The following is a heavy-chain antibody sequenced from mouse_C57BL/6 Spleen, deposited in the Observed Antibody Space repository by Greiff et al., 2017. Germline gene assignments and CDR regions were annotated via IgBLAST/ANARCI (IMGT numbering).Heavy chain of an antibody. Sequence: VQLKESGPGLVKPSQSLSLTCSVTGYSITSGYYWNWIRQFPGNKLEWMGYISYDGSNNYNPSLKNRISITRDTSKNQFFLKLNSVTTEDTATYYCAKGLTTGYFDVWGTGTTVTVSS. V-gene: IGHV3-6*01. J-gene: IGHJ1*03. D-gene: IGHD3-3*01. CDR3: AKGLTTGYFDV. CDR2: ISYDGSN. CDR1: GYSITSGYY.